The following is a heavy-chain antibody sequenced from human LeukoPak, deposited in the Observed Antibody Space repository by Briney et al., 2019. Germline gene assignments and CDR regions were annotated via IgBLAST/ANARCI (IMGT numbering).Heavy chain of an antibody. CDR1: GGSISSYY. CDR2: IYTSGST. D-gene: IGHD6-13*01. CDR3: ARDGYSSSWYLYYYYYMDV. J-gene: IGHJ6*03. V-gene: IGHV4-4*07. Sequence: SETLSLTCTVSGGSISSYYWSWIRHPAGKGLKWIGRIYTSGSTNYNPSLKSRVTMSVDTSKNQFSLKLGSVTAADTAVYYCARDGYSSSWYLYYYYYMDVWGKGTTVTVSS.